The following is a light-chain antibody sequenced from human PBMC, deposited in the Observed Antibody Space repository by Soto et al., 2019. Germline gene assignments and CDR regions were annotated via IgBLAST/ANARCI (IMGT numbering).Light chain of an antibody. CDR3: HSYDSSLSGSV. CDR1: SSNIGAGYD. Sequence: QSVLTQPPSVSGAPGQRVTISCTGSSSNIGAGYDVHWYQRIPGTAPKLLIYAVTNRPSGVPDRFSGSKSDTSASLAITGLRAEDEADYYCHSYDSSLSGSVFGGGTKLTVL. J-gene: IGLJ2*01. V-gene: IGLV1-40*01. CDR2: AVT.